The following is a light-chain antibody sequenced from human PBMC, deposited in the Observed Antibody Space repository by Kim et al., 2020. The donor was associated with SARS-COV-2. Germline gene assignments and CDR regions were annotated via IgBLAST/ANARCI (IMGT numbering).Light chain of an antibody. CDR1: QSIRSY. J-gene: IGKJ1*01. CDR2: ATS. Sequence: DIHMTQSPSSLSASVGDRVTITCRASQSIRSYLNWYQQKPGKGPKLLIHATSRLQSGVPSRFSGGGSGTDFILTISSLQPEDFATYFCQQIYTTVRTFGQGTKVDIK. V-gene: IGKV1-39*01. CDR3: QQIYTTVRT.